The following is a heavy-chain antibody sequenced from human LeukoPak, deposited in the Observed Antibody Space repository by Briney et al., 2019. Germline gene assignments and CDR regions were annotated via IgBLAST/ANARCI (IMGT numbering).Heavy chain of an antibody. V-gene: IGHV3-21*01. J-gene: IGHJ4*02. CDR2: ISSSSSYI. D-gene: IGHD6-19*01. CDR3: TRDRSGQWLGHFDY. Sequence: GGSLRLSCAASGFTFSSYSMNWVRQAPGKGLEWVSSISSSSSYIYYADSVKGRFTISRDNAKNSLYLQMNSLRAEDTAVYYCTRDRSGQWLGHFDYWGQGTLVTVSS. CDR1: GFTFSSYS.